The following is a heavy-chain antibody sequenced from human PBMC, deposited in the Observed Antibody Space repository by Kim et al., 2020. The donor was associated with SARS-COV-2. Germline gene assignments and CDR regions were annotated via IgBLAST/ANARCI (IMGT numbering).Heavy chain of an antibody. V-gene: IGHV4-61*02. D-gene: IGHD6-19*01. CDR2: IYTSGST. Sequence: SETLSLTCTVSGGSISSGSYYWSWIRQPAGKGLEWIGRIYTSGSTNYNPSLKSRVTISVDTSKNQFSLKLSSVTAADTAVYYCARDGPYSSGPRRFDPWGQGTLVTVSS. J-gene: IGHJ5*02. CDR3: ARDGPYSSGPRRFDP. CDR1: GGSISSGSYY.